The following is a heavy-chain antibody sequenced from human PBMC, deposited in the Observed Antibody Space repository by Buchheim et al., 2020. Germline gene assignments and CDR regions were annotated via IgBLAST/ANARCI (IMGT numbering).Heavy chain of an antibody. D-gene: IGHD6-19*01. CDR3: ARDGVAVAGSGYFDY. Sequence: QVQLVESGGGVVQPGRSLRLSCAASGFTFSSYGMHWVRQAPGKGLEWVAVIWYDGSNKYYADSVKGRFTISRENSKNTQYLQMNSLRAEDTAVYYCARDGVAVAGSGYFDYWGQGTL. CDR1: GFTFSSYG. J-gene: IGHJ4*02. CDR2: IWYDGSNK. V-gene: IGHV3-33*01.